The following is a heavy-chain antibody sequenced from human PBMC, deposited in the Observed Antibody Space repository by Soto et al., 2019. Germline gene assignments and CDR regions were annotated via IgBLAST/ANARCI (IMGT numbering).Heavy chain of an antibody. CDR1: GGTFSSYA. Sequence: GASVNVSCKASGGTFSSYAISWVRQAPGQGLEWMGGIIPIFGTANYAQKFQGRVTITADESTSTAYMELSSLRSEDTAVYYCARDRMDSSSFNSLYYYYGMDVWGQGTTVTVSS. J-gene: IGHJ6*02. V-gene: IGHV1-69*13. CDR2: IIPIFGTA. D-gene: IGHD6-13*01. CDR3: ARDRMDSSSFNSLYYYYGMDV.